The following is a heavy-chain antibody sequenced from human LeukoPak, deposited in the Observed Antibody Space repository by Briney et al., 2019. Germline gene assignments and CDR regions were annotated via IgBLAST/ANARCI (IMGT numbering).Heavy chain of an antibody. D-gene: IGHD3-22*01. Sequence: ASVKVSCKASGGTFSSYTISWVRQAPGQGLEWMGWISAYNGNTNYAQKLQGRVTMTTDTSTSTAYMELRSLRSDDTAVYYCARDLNPGYYDSSGYYSPRDAFDIWGQGTMVTVSS. CDR2: ISAYNGNT. V-gene: IGHV1-18*01. CDR1: GGTFSSYT. CDR3: ARDLNPGYYDSSGYYSPRDAFDI. J-gene: IGHJ3*02.